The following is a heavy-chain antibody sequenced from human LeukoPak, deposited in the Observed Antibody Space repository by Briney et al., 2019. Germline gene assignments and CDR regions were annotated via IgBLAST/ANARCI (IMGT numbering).Heavy chain of an antibody. CDR1: GGTFSSYA. Sequence: SVKVSCKASGGTFSSYAISWVRQAPGQGLEWMGGIIPIFETPTYAQKFHGRVTITADESTSTAYMELNSLRAEDTAVYYCARDSNVDTAFDYWGQGTLVTVSS. CDR3: ARDSNVDTAFDY. V-gene: IGHV1-69*13. CDR2: IIPIFETP. J-gene: IGHJ4*02. D-gene: IGHD5-18*01.